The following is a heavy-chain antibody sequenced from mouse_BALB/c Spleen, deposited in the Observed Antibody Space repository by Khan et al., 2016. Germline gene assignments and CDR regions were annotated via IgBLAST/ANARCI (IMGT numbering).Heavy chain of an antibody. CDR1: GYAFSSYW. CDR3: ARGVGPDY. V-gene: IGHV1-80*01. Sequence: QVRLQQSGAELVRPGSSVKISCKASGYAFSSYWMNWVKQRPGQGLEWIGQIYPGDGDTNYNGKFTVKATLTADKSSSTAYMQLSSLTSEDSAVYFWARGVGPDYWGQGTTLTVSS. D-gene: IGHD4-1*01. J-gene: IGHJ2*01. CDR2: IYPGDGDT.